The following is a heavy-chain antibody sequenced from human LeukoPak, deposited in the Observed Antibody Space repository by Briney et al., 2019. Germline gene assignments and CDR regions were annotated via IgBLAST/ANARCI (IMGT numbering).Heavy chain of an antibody. CDR1: GGSINSDF. Sequence: SETLSLTCSVSGGSINSDFWTWIRQPAGKGLEWIGRIYTRGSTKYTPSLKSRVTMSVDTSKNQFSLKLSSVTAADTAVYYCARVTCGGDCRAHYYYYYMDVWGKGTTVTISS. J-gene: IGHJ6*03. CDR2: IYTRGST. D-gene: IGHD2-21*02. V-gene: IGHV4-4*07. CDR3: ARVTCGGDCRAHYYYYYMDV.